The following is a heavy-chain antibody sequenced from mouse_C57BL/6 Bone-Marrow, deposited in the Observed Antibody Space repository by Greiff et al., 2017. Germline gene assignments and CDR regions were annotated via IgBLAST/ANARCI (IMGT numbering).Heavy chain of an antibody. CDR2: IDPENGDT. CDR1: GFNIKDDY. V-gene: IGHV14-4*01. CDR3: TTWGYYWYFDV. Sequence: VQLQHSGSSLLRPWASVPLSCPASGFNIKDDYMHWVKQRPEQGLEWIGWIDPENGDTEYASKFQGKATITADTSSNTAYLQLSSLTSEDTAVYYCTTWGYYWYFDVWGTGTTVTVSS. D-gene: IGHD2-2*01. J-gene: IGHJ1*03.